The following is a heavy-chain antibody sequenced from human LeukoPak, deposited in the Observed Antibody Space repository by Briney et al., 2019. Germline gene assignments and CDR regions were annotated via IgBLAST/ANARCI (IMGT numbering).Heavy chain of an antibody. CDR2: INSNGDIT. CDR3: VKSPHASSSYFDH. Sequence: GGSLRLSCSASGXSFSSFAVHWVRQAPGKGLEYVSAINSNGDITDYADSLKGRFTISRDNSKNTLYLQMSSLRAEDTAVYYCVKSPHASSSYFDHWGQGTLVTVSS. D-gene: IGHD6-13*01. V-gene: IGHV3-64D*09. J-gene: IGHJ4*02. CDR1: GXSFSSFA.